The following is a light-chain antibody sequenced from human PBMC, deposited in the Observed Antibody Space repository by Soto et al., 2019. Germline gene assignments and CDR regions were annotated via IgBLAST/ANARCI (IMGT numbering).Light chain of an antibody. Sequence: DIQMTQSPFTLSASVGDLVTIXXRASQSLNNYLAWYQQKPGKAPKIXIYDASTLERGVPSRFSGTGSGTEFTLTISSLQPDDFATYYCQQYYRSSITFGQGTRLEIK. J-gene: IGKJ5*01. CDR3: QQYYRSSIT. CDR1: QSLNNY. V-gene: IGKV1-5*01. CDR2: DAS.